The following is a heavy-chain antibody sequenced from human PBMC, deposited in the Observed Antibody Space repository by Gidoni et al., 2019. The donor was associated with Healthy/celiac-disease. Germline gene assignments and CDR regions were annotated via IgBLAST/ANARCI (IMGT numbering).Heavy chain of an antibody. J-gene: IGHJ5*02. CDR3: TTRDCGGDCYPGWFDP. D-gene: IGHD2-21*02. V-gene: IGHV3-49*03. Sequence: EVQLVESGGGLVQPGRSLRLSCTASGFTFGDYAMSWFRQAPGKGLEWVGFIRSKAYGGTTEYAASVKGRFTISRDDSKSIAYLQMNSLKTEDTAVYYCTTRDCGGDCYPGWFDPWGQGTLVTVSS. CDR2: IRSKAYGGTT. CDR1: GFTFGDYA.